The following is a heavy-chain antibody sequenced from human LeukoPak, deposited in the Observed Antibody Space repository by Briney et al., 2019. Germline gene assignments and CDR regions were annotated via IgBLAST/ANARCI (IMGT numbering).Heavy chain of an antibody. CDR1: GFTFSSYS. D-gene: IGHD2-15*01. Sequence: GGSLRLSXAASGFTFSSYSMNWVRQAPGKGMEWVSSISSSSSYIYYADSVKGRFTISRDNAKNSLYLQMNSLRAEDTAVYYCAREMVVAATPDYWGQGTLVTVSS. V-gene: IGHV3-21*01. CDR3: AREMVVAATPDY. J-gene: IGHJ4*02. CDR2: ISSSSSYI.